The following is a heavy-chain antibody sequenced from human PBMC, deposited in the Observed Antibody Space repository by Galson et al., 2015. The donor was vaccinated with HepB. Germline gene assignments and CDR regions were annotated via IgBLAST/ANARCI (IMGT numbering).Heavy chain of an antibody. CDR2: INADNGDT. D-gene: IGHD2-15*01. CDR3: ARDQGYCSGGSCYGILWGHGPDDY. Sequence: SVKVSCKASGYTFTSYAMHWVRQAPGQRLEWMGWINADNGDTKYSQKFQGRVTITSDTSASTAYMELSSLRSEDTAVYYCARDQGYCSGGSCYGILWGHGPDDYWGQGTLVTVSS. CDR1: GYTFTSYA. J-gene: IGHJ4*02. V-gene: IGHV1-3*01.